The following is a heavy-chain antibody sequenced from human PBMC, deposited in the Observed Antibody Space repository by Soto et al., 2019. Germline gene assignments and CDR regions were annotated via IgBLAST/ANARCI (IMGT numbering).Heavy chain of an antibody. CDR3: APEGRELLLEFYYGMDF. CDR1: GFPVRSNY. D-gene: IGHD3-10*01. CDR2: IYSGGSK. Sequence: EVQLVESGGGLIQPGGSLRLSCAASGFPVRSNYMSWVRQAPGKGLEGVSVIYSGGSKKYEDSVKGRFTISRDNCKNKLYLQMTSLRAVDTAVYYGAPEGRELLLEFYYGMDFWGQGTTVTVSS. V-gene: IGHV3-53*01. J-gene: IGHJ6*02.